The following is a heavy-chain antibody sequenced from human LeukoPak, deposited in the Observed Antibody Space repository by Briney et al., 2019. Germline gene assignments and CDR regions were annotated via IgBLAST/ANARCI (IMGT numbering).Heavy chain of an antibody. D-gene: IGHD3-10*01. CDR1: GFTFSSYA. CDR3: ANSMVRGLDGY. CDR2: ISGSGGST. Sequence: GGSLRLSCAASGFTFSSYAMSWVRQAPGKGMEWVSAISGSGGSTYYADSVKGRFTISRDNSKNTLYLQMNSLRDEDTAVYYCANSMVRGLDGYWGQGTLVTVSS. J-gene: IGHJ4*02. V-gene: IGHV3-23*01.